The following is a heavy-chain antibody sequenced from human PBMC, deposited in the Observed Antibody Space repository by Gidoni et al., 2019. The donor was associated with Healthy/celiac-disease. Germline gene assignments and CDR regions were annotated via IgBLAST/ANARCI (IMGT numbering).Heavy chain of an antibody. D-gene: IGHD2-15*01. J-gene: IGHJ4*02. V-gene: IGHV5-51*01. CDR3: ARRVLDCSGGSCYLPGDY. Sequence: EVQLVQSGAEVTKPGESLKISCKGSGYSFTSYWIGWVRQMPGKGLEWMGIIYPGDSDTRYSPSFQGQVTISADKSISTAYLQWSSLKASDTAMYYCARRVLDCSGGSCYLPGDYWGQGTLVTVSS. CDR1: GYSFTSYW. CDR2: IYPGDSDT.